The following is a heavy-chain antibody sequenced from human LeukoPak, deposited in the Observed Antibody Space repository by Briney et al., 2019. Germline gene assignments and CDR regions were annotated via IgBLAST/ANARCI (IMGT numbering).Heavy chain of an antibody. J-gene: IGHJ5*02. CDR2: IYYSGST. D-gene: IGHD6-13*01. Sequence: KPSETLSLTCTVSGGSISSYYWSWLRQPPGKGLEWIGYIYYSGSTNYNPSLKSRVTISVDTSKNQFSLKLSSVTAADTAVYYCARQYSSSWYSNWFDPWGQGTLVTVSS. CDR1: GGSISSYY. CDR3: ARQYSSSWYSNWFDP. V-gene: IGHV4-59*01.